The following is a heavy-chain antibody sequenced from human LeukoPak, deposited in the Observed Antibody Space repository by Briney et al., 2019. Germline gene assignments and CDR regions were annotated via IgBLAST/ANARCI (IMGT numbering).Heavy chain of an antibody. CDR3: AREREEGFDY. CDR1: GFTFSSYS. CDR2: ISSASNTI. Sequence: PGESLRLSCAASGFTFSSYSMNWVRQAPGKGLEWVSYISSASNTIYYADSVKGRFTISRDNAKNSLYLQMNSLRAEDTAVYYCAREREEGFDYWGQGTLVTVSS. V-gene: IGHV3-48*01. J-gene: IGHJ4*02.